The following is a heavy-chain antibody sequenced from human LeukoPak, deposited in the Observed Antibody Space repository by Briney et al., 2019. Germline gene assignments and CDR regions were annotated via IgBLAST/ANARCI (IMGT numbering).Heavy chain of an antibody. D-gene: IGHD6-19*01. J-gene: IGHJ2*01. CDR1: GYTFTSYD. CDR3: ARGPKQSAVEYFDI. V-gene: IGHV1-8*01. Sequence: ASVKVSCKASGYTFTSYDINWVRQATGQGLEWMGWMNPNSGNTGYAQKFQGRVTMTRNTSISTAYMELSSLRSEDTAVYYCARGPKQSAVEYFDIWGRGTLVTVSS. CDR2: MNPNSGNT.